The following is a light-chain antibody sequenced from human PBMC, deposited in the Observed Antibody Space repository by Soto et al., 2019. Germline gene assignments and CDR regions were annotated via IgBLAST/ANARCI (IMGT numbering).Light chain of an antibody. J-gene: IGKJ5*01. CDR1: QSIAGNY. V-gene: IGKV3-20*01. Sequence: EIGLTHCPGTLSVXPXXXXTXXXMASQSIAGNYLAWYQQRPGQAPRLLIYGASSRATGIPDRFSGSGSGTDFTLTISRLEPEDFAVYYCQRYASSTITFGQGTRLEI. CDR3: QRYASSTIT. CDR2: GAS.